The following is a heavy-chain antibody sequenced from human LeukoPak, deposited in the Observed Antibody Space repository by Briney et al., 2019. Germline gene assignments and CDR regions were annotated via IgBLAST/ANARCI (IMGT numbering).Heavy chain of an antibody. Sequence: GGSLRLSCAASGFTFSSYGMHWVRQAPGKGLEWVSAISGSGGSTYYADSVKGRFTISRDNSKNTLYLQMNSLRAEDTAVYYCAKRGGLLVRIDSMTDYWGQGTLVTVSS. CDR2: ISGSGGST. CDR3: AKRGGLLVRIDSMTDY. J-gene: IGHJ4*02. V-gene: IGHV3-23*01. D-gene: IGHD2-15*01. CDR1: GFTFSSYG.